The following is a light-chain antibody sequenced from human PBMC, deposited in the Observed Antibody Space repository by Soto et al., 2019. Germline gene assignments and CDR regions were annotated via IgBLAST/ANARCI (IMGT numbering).Light chain of an antibody. CDR3: ASWDDSLSGVV. V-gene: IGLV1-44*01. CDR2: SDS. Sequence: QSVLTQPPSASGTPGQRVTISCSGSSSNIGSNTVSWYQQLPGTAPKLLIYSDSQGPSGVPDRFSGSKSGTSASLAISGLRSEDEGDYSCASWDDSLSGVVFGGGTQLTVL. J-gene: IGLJ2*01. CDR1: SSNIGSNT.